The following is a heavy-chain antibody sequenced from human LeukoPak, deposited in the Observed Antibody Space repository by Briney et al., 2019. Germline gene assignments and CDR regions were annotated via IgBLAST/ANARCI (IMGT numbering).Heavy chain of an antibody. Sequence: SETLSLTCAASGYSISSGYYWGWIRQPPGKGLEWIGSIYHSGSTYYNPSLKSRVTISVDTSKNQFSLKLSSVTAADTAVYYCASAVVVIRFDYWGQGTLVTVSS. CDR2: IYHSGST. V-gene: IGHV4-38-2*01. CDR1: GYSISSGYY. J-gene: IGHJ4*02. D-gene: IGHD3-22*01. CDR3: ASAVVVIRFDY.